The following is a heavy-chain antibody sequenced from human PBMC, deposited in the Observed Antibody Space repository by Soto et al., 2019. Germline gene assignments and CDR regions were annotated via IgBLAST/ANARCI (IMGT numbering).Heavy chain of an antibody. D-gene: IGHD3-9*01. Sequence: ASVKVSCKASGGTFSSYAISWVRQAPGQGLEWMGGIIPIFGTANYAQKFQGRVTITADESTSTAYMELSSLRSEDTAVYYCARDQANYDILTGSFDYWGQGTLVTVSS. J-gene: IGHJ4*02. CDR3: ARDQANYDILTGSFDY. CDR1: GGTFSSYA. V-gene: IGHV1-69*13. CDR2: IIPIFGTA.